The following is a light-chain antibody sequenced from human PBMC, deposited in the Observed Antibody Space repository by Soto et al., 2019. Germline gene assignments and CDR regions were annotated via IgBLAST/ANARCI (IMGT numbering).Light chain of an antibody. CDR1: QSVNDW. CDR3: QQYNSYST. Sequence: DIQMTQSPSTLSASVGDRVTITCRASQSVNDWLAWYQQKPGKAPKLLIYKASGLESGVPSRFSGSGSETEFTLTISSLQPDDFATYYCQQYNSYSTFGQGTRLEIK. V-gene: IGKV1-5*03. J-gene: IGKJ5*01. CDR2: KAS.